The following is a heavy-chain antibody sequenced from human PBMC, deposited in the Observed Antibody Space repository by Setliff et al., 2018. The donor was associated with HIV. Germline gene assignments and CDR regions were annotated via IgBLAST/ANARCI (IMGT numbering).Heavy chain of an antibody. CDR2: IYNSVTT. D-gene: IGHD3-9*01. J-gene: IGHJ3*02. Sequence: PSETLSLTCSVSGASVNYNTWSWIRQAPGKGLQWIGFIYNSVTTNYNPSLKSRVTISVDTSKNQFSLKVNSVTAADTAVYYCARGQYFDWSDAFDIWGQGTMVTVSS. V-gene: IGHV4-59*02. CDR1: GASVNYNT. CDR3: ARGQYFDWSDAFDI.